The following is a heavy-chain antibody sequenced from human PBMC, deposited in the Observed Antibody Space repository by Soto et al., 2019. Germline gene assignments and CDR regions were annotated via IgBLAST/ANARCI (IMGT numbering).Heavy chain of an antibody. CDR2: ISAYNGNT. D-gene: IGHD2-15*01. V-gene: IGHV1-18*01. CDR3: ASDQGNIVVVVAEGSFDY. CDR1: GYTFTGYG. Sequence: GASVKVSCKASGYTFTGYGISWVRQAPGQGLEWMGWISAYNGNTSYAQKLQGRVTMTTDTSTSTAYMELRSLRSDDTAVYYCASDQGNIVVVVAEGSFDYWGQGTLVTVSS. J-gene: IGHJ4*02.